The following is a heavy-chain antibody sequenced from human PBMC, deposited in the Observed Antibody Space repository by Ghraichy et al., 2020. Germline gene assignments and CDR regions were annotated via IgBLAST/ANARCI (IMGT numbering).Heavy chain of an antibody. V-gene: IGHV4-59*01. Sequence: SETLSLTCTVSGGSISSYYWSWIRQPPGKGLEWIGDIYYSGSTNYNPSLKSRVTISVDTSKNQFSLNLSSVIAADTAVYYCARASLRYYYGMDVWGQGTTVTVSS. D-gene: IGHD2-2*01. CDR2: IYYSGST. J-gene: IGHJ6*02. CDR1: GGSISSYY. CDR3: ARASLRYYYGMDV.